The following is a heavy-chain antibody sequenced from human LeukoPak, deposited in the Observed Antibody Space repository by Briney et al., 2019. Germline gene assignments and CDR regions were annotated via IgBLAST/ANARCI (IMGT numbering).Heavy chain of an antibody. J-gene: IGHJ4*02. CDR2: IYYSGST. Sequence: SETLSLTCTVSGGSISSYYWSWIRQPPGKGLEWIGYIYYSGSTNYNPSLKSRVTISVDTSKNQFSLKLKSVTAADTAVYYCARHGYSGYGGFDYWGQGTLVTVSS. CDR1: GGSISSYY. CDR3: ARHGYSGYGGFDY. D-gene: IGHD5-12*01. V-gene: IGHV4-59*01.